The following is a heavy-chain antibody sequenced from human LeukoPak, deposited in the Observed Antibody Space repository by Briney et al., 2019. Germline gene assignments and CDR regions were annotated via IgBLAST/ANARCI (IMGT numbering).Heavy chain of an antibody. D-gene: IGHD1-26*01. CDR3: AKVLSGSQGY. CDR2: IGGGGEST. CDR1: GFTFSSYA. J-gene: IGHJ4*02. Sequence: GGSLRLSCAASGFTFSSYAMSWVRQAPGKGLEWVSTIGGGGESTYSADSVKGRFTISRDNSKNTLYLQMDSLRAEDTAVYYCAKVLSGSQGYWGQGTLVTVSS. V-gene: IGHV3-23*01.